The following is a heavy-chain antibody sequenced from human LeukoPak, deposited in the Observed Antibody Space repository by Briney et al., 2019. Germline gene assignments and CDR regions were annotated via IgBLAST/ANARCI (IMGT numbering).Heavy chain of an antibody. CDR2: VSGSGANT. V-gene: IGHV3-23*01. CDR3: AKNDNILTATGD. J-gene: IGHJ4*02. D-gene: IGHD3-9*01. Sequence: GGSLRLSCAGSGFSFTSYAMAWVRQAPGKGLEWVSAVSGSGANTYYIDSVKGRFTISRDISKNTVNLQMDSLRVEDTAVYYCAKNDNILTATGDWGQGTLVTVSS. CDR1: GFSFTSYA.